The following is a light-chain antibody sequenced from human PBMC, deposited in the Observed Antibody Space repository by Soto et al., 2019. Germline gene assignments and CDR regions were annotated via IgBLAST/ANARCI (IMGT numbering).Light chain of an antibody. V-gene: IGLV1-47*01. CDR3: AAWDDSLSGYV. Sequence: QAVAAQPPLTSGAPRQGGTIAWSWGRSQNGRNYVYWYQHLPETAPKVLIYRSNQRPSGVPDRFSGSKSGTSASLAISGLRSEDEADYYCAAWDDSLSGYVFGTGTKVTVL. CDR1: RSQNGRNY. J-gene: IGLJ1*01. CDR2: RSN.